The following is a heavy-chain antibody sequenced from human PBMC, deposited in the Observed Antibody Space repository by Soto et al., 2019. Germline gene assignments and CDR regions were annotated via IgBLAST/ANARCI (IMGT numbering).Heavy chain of an antibody. CDR3: ARARMTMIVVVITDQNYFDY. Sequence: QLQLQESGPGLVKPSETLSLTCTVSGGSISSSSYYWGWIRQPPGKGLEWIGSIYYSGSTYYNPSLKSRVTISVDTSKNQFSLKLSSVTAADTAVYYCARARMTMIVVVITDQNYFDYWGQGTLVTVSS. J-gene: IGHJ4*02. D-gene: IGHD3-22*01. CDR2: IYYSGST. V-gene: IGHV4-39*01. CDR1: GGSISSSSYY.